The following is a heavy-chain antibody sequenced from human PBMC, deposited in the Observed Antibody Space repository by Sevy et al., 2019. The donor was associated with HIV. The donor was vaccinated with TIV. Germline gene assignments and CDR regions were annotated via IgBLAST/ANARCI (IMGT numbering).Heavy chain of an antibody. CDR1: GFTFRNFW. D-gene: IGHD3-10*01. J-gene: IGHJ6*02. V-gene: IGHV3-7*01. Sequence: GGSLRLSCAVSGFTFRNFWMSWVRQAPGKGLEWVANIRQDGSEKYYVDSVRGRFTISRDNAKNSLFLQLNSLRADDTAIYYCAKSYFGSGTSCGMDLWGRGTRVTVSS. CDR2: IRQDGSEK. CDR3: AKSYFGSGTSCGMDL.